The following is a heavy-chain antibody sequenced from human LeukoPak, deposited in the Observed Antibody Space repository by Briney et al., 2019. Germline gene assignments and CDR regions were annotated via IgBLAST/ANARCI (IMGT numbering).Heavy chain of an antibody. CDR2: ISAYNGNT. J-gene: IGHJ6*02. Sequence: ASVKVSCKASGYTFTSYGISWVRQAPGQGLEWMGWISAYNGNTNYAQKLQGRVTMTTDTSTSTAYMELRSLRSDDTTVYYCASQYSSSSFYYYYGMDVWGQGTTVTVSS. V-gene: IGHV1-18*01. CDR3: ASQYSSSSFYYYYGMDV. CDR1: GYTFTSYG. D-gene: IGHD6-6*01.